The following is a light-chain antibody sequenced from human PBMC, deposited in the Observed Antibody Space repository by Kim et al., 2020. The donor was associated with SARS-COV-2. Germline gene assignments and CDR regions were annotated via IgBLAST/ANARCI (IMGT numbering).Light chain of an antibody. CDR3: QVWDQEV. CDR2: YDS. CDR1: KIGSKS. V-gene: IGLV3-21*01. Sequence: SYELTQPPSVSVAPGTTARITCGGNKIGSKSVHWYQQKPGQAPVLVIYYDSDRPSGIPDRFSGSNSGNTATLTISRVEAGDEADYYCQVWDQEVFGGGTQLTVL. J-gene: IGLJ3*02.